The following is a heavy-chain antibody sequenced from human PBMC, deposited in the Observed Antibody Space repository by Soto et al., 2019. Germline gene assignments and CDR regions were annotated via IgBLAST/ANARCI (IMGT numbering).Heavy chain of an antibody. D-gene: IGHD3-3*01. CDR2: IYYSGST. CDR3: ARREGLWSGYYYFDY. J-gene: IGHJ4*02. V-gene: IGHV4-39*01. CDR1: GGSISSSSYY. Sequence: SETLSLTCTVSGGSISSSSYYWGWIRQPPGKGLEWIGSIYYSGSTYHNPSLKSRVTISVDTSKNQFSLKLSSVTAADTAVYYCARREGLWSGYYYFDYWGQGTLVTVSS.